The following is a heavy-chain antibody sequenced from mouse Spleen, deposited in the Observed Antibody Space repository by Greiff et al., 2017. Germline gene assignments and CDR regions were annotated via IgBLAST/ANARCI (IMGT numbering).Heavy chain of an antibody. J-gene: IGHJ2*01. D-gene: IGHD2-10*02. V-gene: IGHV1-15*01. CDR3: TRKKKYGNYEGY. CDR1: GYTFTDYE. Sequence: QVQLQQSGAELVRPGASVTLSCKASGYTFTDYEMHWVKQTPVHGLEWIGAIDPETGGTAYNQKFKGKAILTADKSSSTAYMELRSLTSEDSAVYYCTRKKKYGNYEGYWGQGTTLTVSS. CDR2: IDPETGGT.